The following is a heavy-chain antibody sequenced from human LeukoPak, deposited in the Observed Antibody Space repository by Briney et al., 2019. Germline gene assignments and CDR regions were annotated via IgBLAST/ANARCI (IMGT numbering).Heavy chain of an antibody. V-gene: IGHV4-59*01. CDR3: ARIPDVSGWPFDY. D-gene: IGHD6-19*01. Sequence: PSETLSLTCTVSGGSINSDFWTWIRQPPGKGLEWIGYIRYSGRTSYNPSLKSRVSISIDTSKNLFSLKLRSVTTADTAIYYCARIPDVSGWPFDYWGQGTLVTVSS. J-gene: IGHJ4*02. CDR2: IRYSGRT. CDR1: GGSINSDF.